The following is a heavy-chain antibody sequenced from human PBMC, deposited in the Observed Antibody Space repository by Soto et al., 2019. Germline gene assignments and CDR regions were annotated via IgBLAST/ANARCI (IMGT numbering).Heavy chain of an antibody. CDR1: GYTFNRYA. V-gene: IGHV1-18*01. D-gene: IGHD3-22*01. CDR2: ISAYNGNT. Sequence: QVQLVQSGAEVKKPGASVKVSCKASGYTFNRYAISWVRQAPGQGLEWMGWISAYNGNTNYAQKLQGRVTMTTDTSTSTAYMELRSLRFDDTAVYYCARLYYYDTSGYYYVEDYWGQGTLVTVSS. CDR3: ARLYYYDTSGYYYVEDY. J-gene: IGHJ4*02.